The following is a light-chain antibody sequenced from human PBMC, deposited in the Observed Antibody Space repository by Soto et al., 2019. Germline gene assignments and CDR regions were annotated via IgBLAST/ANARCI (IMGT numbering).Light chain of an antibody. J-gene: IGKJ2*01. Sequence: EVVMTQSPATLSVSPGERATLTCRASQSVSSNLVWYQQKPGQAPRLLIYDASTRATGIPARFSGSGSGTEFTLTISSLQSEDLALYFCQQCTNWPYTFGHGTKLEIK. CDR2: DAS. CDR1: QSVSSN. CDR3: QQCTNWPYT. V-gene: IGKV3-15*01.